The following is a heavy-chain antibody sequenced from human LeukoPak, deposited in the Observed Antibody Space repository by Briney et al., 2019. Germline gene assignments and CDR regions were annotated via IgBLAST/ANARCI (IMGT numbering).Heavy chain of an antibody. D-gene: IGHD3-10*01. CDR1: GSTFSSYA. Sequence: GGSLRLSCAASGSTFSSYAMHWVRQAPGKGLEWVAVILYDGSNKYYADSVRGRFTISRDNSKNTLYLQMNSLRAEDTAVYYCARDENYYGSGSYPGFWGQGTLVTVSS. V-gene: IGHV3-30*01. J-gene: IGHJ4*02. CDR3: ARDENYYGSGSYPGF. CDR2: ILYDGSNK.